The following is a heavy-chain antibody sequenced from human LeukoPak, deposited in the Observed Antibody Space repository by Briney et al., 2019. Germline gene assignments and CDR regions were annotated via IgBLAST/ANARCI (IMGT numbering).Heavy chain of an antibody. V-gene: IGHV3-48*01. CDR1: GFTFSSYS. Sequence: PGGSLRLSCAASGFTFSSYSMNWVRQAPGKGLEWVSYISSSSSSTYYADSVKGRFTISRDNTKKPLYLLMDSLRAEDTAVYYCARDAASGNNWFDPWGQGTLVTVSS. CDR3: ARDAASGNNWFDP. CDR2: ISSSSSST. D-gene: IGHD3-3*01. J-gene: IGHJ5*02.